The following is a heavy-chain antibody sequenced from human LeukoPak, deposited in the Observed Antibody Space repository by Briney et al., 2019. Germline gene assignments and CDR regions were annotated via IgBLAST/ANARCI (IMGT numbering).Heavy chain of an antibody. CDR2: IYYSGNT. V-gene: IGHV4-59*08. Sequence: SETPSLTCTFSGGSISSYYWIWIRQPPGKGLEWIGFIYYSGNTNYNPSLKSRVTISVDTSKNQFSLKLSSVTAADTAVYYCARHEAGDGYNPFDYWGQGTLVTVSS. CDR1: GGSISSYY. CDR3: ARHEAGDGYNPFDY. J-gene: IGHJ4*02. D-gene: IGHD5-24*01.